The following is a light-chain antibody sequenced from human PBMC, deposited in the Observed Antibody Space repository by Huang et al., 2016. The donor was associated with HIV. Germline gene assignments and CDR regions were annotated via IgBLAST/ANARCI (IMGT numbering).Light chain of an antibody. CDR3: QQYNNWPYT. CDR1: QSVSSN. CDR2: GAS. Sequence: EIVMTQSPATLSVSPGERATLSCRASQSVSSNLAWHQQKPGQAPRLLIYGASTRATGIPARFSGSGSGTEFTLTITGLQSEDFAVYYCQQYNNWPYTFGQGTKLEIK. V-gene: IGKV3-15*01. J-gene: IGKJ2*01.